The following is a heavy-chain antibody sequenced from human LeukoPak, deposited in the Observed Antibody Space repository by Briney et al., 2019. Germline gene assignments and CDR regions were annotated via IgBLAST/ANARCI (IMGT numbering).Heavy chain of an antibody. D-gene: IGHD2-21*01. V-gene: IGHV4-4*02. J-gene: IGHJ2*01. CDR3: ARLVKHIYMTRDHWYFDL. CDR1: GASISSPYW. CDR2: TYHTGGT. Sequence: SETLSLTCAVSGASISSPYWWSWVRQSPEKGLEWIGETYHTGGTNYNPSLKSRVTIWIDKSKNQLSLKLTSVTAADTAIYFCARLVKHIYMTRDHWYFDLWDRGTLVIVS.